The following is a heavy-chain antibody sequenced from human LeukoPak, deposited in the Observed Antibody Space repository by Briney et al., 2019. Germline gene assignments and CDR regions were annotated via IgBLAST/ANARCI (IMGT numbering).Heavy chain of an antibody. J-gene: IGHJ5*02. D-gene: IGHD3-9*01. CDR1: GFTFSSYW. CDR3: AKDSSGILTGYYYH. Sequence: GGSLRLSCAASGFTFSSYWMSWVRQAPGKGLEWVANIKQDGSEKYYVDSVKGRFTISRDNAKNSLYLQMNSLRAEDTALYYCAKDSSGILTGYYYHWGQGTLVTVSS. CDR2: IKQDGSEK. V-gene: IGHV3-7*03.